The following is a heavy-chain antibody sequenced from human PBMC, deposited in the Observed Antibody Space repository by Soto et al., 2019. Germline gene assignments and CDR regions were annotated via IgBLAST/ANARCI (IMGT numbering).Heavy chain of an antibody. V-gene: IGHV3-21*01. CDR3: ARDPFSLYYYYGMDV. J-gene: IGHJ6*02. CDR2: ISSSSSYI. CDR1: GFTFSSYS. Sequence: GGSLRLSCAASGFTFSSYSMNWVHQAPGKGLEWVSSISSSSSYIYYADSVKGRFTISRDNAKNSLYLQMNSLRAEDTAVYYCARDPFSLYYYYGMDVWGQGTTVTVSS. D-gene: IGHD3-16*01.